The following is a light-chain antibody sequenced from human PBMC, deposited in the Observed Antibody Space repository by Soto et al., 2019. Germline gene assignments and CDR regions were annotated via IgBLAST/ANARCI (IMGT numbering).Light chain of an antibody. Sequence: QSVLTQPPSVSEAPGQRVTISCTGSGSNIGAGYEAHWYQQVPGTAPKLLIYENNNRPSGVPDRFSGSKSGTSASLAITGLQAEDEDEYYCQSYDSSLSGYVFGTGTKLTVL. J-gene: IGLJ1*01. V-gene: IGLV1-40*01. CDR3: QSYDSSLSGYV. CDR2: ENN. CDR1: GSNIGAGYE.